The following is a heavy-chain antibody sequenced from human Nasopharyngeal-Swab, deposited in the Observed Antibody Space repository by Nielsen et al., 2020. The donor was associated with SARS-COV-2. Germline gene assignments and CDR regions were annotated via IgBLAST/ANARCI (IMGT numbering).Heavy chain of an antibody. CDR1: GGTFSSYA. CDR2: IIPIFGTA. V-gene: IGHV1-69*05. CDR3: ARDASVLLSEYYFDY. D-gene: IGHD3-10*01. J-gene: IGHJ4*02. Sequence: SVKVSCKASGGTFSSYAISWVRQAPGQGLEWMGGIIPIFGTANYAQKLQGRVTMTTDTSTSTAYMELRSLRSDDMAVYYCARDASVLLSEYYFDYWGQGTLVTVSS.